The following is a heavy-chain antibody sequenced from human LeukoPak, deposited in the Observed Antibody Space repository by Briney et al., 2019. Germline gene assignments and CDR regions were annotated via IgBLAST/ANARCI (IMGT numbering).Heavy chain of an antibody. V-gene: IGHV3-33*06. D-gene: IGHD2-2*01. CDR2: IWYDGSHD. CDR3: AKEGDYCSSSGCHKRGIDY. J-gene: IGHJ4*02. CDR1: GFTFSHYA. Sequence: HPGTSLRLSCAASGFTFSHYAMHWVRQAPGKGLEWVAVIWYDGSHDTYTDSVKGRFTVSRDNFKNALHLQMISLRVEDTAVYYCAKEGDYCSSSGCHKRGIDYWGQGTLVTVSS.